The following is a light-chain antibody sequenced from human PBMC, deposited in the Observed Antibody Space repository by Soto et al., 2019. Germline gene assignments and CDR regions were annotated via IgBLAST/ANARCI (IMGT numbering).Light chain of an antibody. CDR1: QSVSSSY. V-gene: IGKV3-20*01. CDR2: GAS. J-gene: IGKJ5*01. CDR3: QRYGASPR. Sequence: DIVLTQSPGTLSLSPGERATLSCRASQSVSSSYLAWYQHKPGQALSLLSYGASNRATGIPDKFSGSGSGTDFTLTINRLEPADFAVYFCQRYGASPRLGHGTRLEIK.